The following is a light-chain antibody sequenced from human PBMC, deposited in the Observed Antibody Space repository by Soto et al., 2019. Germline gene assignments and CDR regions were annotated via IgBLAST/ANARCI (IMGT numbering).Light chain of an antibody. J-gene: IGKJ5*01. CDR2: DIS. Sequence: EVSMRQLSAILSAFPWARAPLSCRAAQDVTANFAWYQMRRGQHPRILIYDISTRATGVPARFSGSGSGTEFNLTISGLQSEEFALYLCQQYNNWTFTFGPGTRREI. CDR1: QDVTAN. V-gene: IGKV3-15*01. CDR3: QQYNNWTFT.